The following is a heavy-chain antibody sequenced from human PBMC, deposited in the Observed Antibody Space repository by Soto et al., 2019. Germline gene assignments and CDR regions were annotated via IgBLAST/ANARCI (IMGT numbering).Heavy chain of an antibody. V-gene: IGHV3-33*01. CDR1: GFSFSDYG. CDR2: IWFDASHE. J-gene: IGHJ6*02. Sequence: PGGSLRLSCAASGFSFSDYGMHWVRQAPGKGLEWLTIIWFDASHEYYADSVKGRFTISRDNSNNTRYLQLNSLPADDTAVYFCARDQGRATADGPLGNGLDVWGQGTAVTVSS. D-gene: IGHD6-13*01. CDR3: ARDQGRATADGPLGNGLDV.